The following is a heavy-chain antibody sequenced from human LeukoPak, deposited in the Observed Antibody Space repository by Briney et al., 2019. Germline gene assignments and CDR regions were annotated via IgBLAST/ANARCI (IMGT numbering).Heavy chain of an antibody. Sequence: GGSLRLSCAASGLIVSSNYMAWVRQAPGKGLEWVSVIYSGGSIYYADSVKGRFTISRDNSRNTLYLQMNSLRAEDTAVYYCARALNGFDIWGPGTLVTVSS. CDR1: GLIVSSNY. V-gene: IGHV3-53*01. CDR2: IYSGGSI. CDR3: ARALNGFDI. J-gene: IGHJ3*02.